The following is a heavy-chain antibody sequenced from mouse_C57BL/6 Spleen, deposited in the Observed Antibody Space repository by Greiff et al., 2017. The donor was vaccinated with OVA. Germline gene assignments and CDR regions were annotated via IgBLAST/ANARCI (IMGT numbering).Heavy chain of an antibody. Sequence: DVKLVESGGGLVKPGGSLKLSCAASGFTFSDYGMHWVRQAPEKGLEWVAYISSGSSTIYYADTVKGRFTISRDNAKNTLFLQMTSLRSEDTAMYYCADGYFLDYWGKGTTLTVSS. CDR3: ADGYFLDY. CDR1: GFTFSDYG. J-gene: IGHJ2*01. CDR2: ISSGSSTI. D-gene: IGHD2-3*01. V-gene: IGHV5-17*01.